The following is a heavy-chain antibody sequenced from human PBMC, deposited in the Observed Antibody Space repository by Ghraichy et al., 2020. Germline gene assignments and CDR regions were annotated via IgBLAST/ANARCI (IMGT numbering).Heavy chain of an antibody. CDR1: GFTVSSNH. J-gene: IGHJ6*02. V-gene: IGHV3-66*01. D-gene: IGHD2-8*01. CDR3: ARVMYYGMDV. CDR2: IFSGGST. Sequence: LSLTCAASGFTVSSNHMSWVRQAPGKGLEWVSVIFSGGSTYYADSVKGRFTSSRDKSKNTLYLQMNSLRAEDTAVYYCARVMYYGMDVWGQGTTVTVSS.